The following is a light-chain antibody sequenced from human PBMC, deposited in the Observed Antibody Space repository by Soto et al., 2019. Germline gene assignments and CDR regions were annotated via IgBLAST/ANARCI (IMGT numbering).Light chain of an antibody. J-gene: IGKJ1*01. CDR2: GAS. CDR3: QQYSTSPWT. CDR1: QSIGSSY. V-gene: IGKV3-20*01. Sequence: ESVLTQSPGTLSLSPVERATLSCRARQSIGSSYLAWYQQKPGQAPRLLIYGASNRATGIPDRFSGSGSGTDFTLTISRLEPEDFAVYYCQQYSTSPWTFGQGTKV.